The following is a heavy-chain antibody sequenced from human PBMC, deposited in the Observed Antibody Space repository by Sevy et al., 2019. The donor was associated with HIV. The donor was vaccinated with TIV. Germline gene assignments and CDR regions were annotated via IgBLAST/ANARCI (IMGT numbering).Heavy chain of an antibody. CDR3: ARQALQGFGELFAAFDI. CDR1: GYSFTSYW. J-gene: IGHJ3*02. CDR2: IYPGDSDT. D-gene: IGHD3-10*01. Sequence: GESLKISCKGSGYSFTSYWIGWVRQMPGKGLEWMGIIYPGDSDTRYSPTFQGQVTISADKSIGTAYLQWSSLKASDTAMYYCARQALQGFGELFAAFDIWGQGTMVTVSS. V-gene: IGHV5-51*01.